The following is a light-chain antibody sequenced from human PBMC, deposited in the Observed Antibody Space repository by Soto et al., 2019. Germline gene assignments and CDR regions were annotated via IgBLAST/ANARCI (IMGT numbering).Light chain of an antibody. CDR2: SAS. V-gene: IGKV1-39*01. Sequence: DIQMTQSPSSLSASVGDRVTITFRASQSISSYLHWYQHKPGKVPKLLIYSASSLQSGVPSRFSASRSGTDFTLTISSLQPEDFATYYCQHSYNIVTFGGGTKVDI. CDR1: QSISSY. CDR3: QHSYNIVT. J-gene: IGKJ4*01.